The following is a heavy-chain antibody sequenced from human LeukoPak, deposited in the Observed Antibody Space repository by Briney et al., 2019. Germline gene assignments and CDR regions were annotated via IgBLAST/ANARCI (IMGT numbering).Heavy chain of an antibody. Sequence: ASVKVSCKASGYTFTSYAMNWVRQAPGQGLEWMGWISAYNGNTNYAQKLQGRVTMTTDTSTSTAYMELRSLRSDDTAVYYCARDPDSSGYDDYWGQGTLVTVSS. V-gene: IGHV1-18*01. CDR3: ARDPDSSGYDDY. CDR2: ISAYNGNT. J-gene: IGHJ4*02. D-gene: IGHD3-22*01. CDR1: GYTFTSYA.